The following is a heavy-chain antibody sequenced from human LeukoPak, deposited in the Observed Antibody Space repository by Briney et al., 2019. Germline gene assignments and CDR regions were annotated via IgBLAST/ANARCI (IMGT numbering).Heavy chain of an antibody. V-gene: IGHV1-46*01. CDR1: GYTFPNYH. Sequence: ASVTVSCTASGYTFPNYHIHWVRQAPGQGLEWLGIINPNGGSASYAQRFQGRVTMTRDTSTTTVYMELTSLRSEDTAVYYCARDYYYDSSGYYTYYFDYWGQGTQVTVSS. J-gene: IGHJ4*02. CDR3: ARDYYYDSSGYYTYYFDY. D-gene: IGHD3-22*01. CDR2: INPNGGSA.